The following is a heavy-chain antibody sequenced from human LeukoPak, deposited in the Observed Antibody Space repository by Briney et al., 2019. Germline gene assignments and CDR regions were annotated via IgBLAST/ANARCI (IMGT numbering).Heavy chain of an antibody. CDR2: ISWDGGST. D-gene: IGHD3-10*01. CDR3: AKDLGVRGLSRGAFDI. J-gene: IGHJ3*02. V-gene: IGHV3-43D*03. Sequence: PGGSLRLSCAASGFTFDDYGMNWVRQTPGKGLEWVSLISWDGGSTYYADSVKGRFTISRDNSKNSLYLQMNSLRAEDTALYYCAKDLGVRGLSRGAFDIWGQGTMVTVSS. CDR1: GFTFDDYG.